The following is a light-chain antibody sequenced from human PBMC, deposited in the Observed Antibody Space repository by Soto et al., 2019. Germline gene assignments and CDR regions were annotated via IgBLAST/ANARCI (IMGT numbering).Light chain of an antibody. Sequence: EIVLTQSPGTLSLSPGERATLSCRASQSVSSSYLAWYQQKPGQAPRLLIYGASSRATGIPDRFSGSGSGTDFTLTLIRLKTDDFALYYCQQYGTVYTVCQETKLEIK. CDR1: QSVSSSY. V-gene: IGKV3-20*01. J-gene: IGKJ2*01. CDR2: GAS. CDR3: QQYGTVYT.